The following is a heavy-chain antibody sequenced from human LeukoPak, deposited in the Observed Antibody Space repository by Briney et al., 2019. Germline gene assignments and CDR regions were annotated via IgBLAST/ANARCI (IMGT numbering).Heavy chain of an antibody. D-gene: IGHD3-22*01. CDR3: ARDMYYYDSSGYYYGGAFDI. CDR1: GYTFTSYA. V-gene: IGHV7-4-1*02. J-gene: IGHJ3*02. CDR2: INTNTGNP. Sequence: ASVKVSCKASGYTFTSYAMNWVRQAPGQGLEWMGWINTNTGNPTYAQGFTGRFVFSLDTSVSTAYLQISSLKAEDTAAYYCARDMYYYDSSGYYYGGAFDIWGQGTMVTVSS.